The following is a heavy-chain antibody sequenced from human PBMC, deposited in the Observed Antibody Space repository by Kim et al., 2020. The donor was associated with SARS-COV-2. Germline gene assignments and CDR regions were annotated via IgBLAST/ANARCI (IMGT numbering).Heavy chain of an antibody. V-gene: IGHV4-34*01. J-gene: IGHJ5*02. D-gene: IGHD3-9*01. CDR1: GGSFSGYY. Sequence: SETLSLTCAVYGGSFSGYYWSWIRQPPGKGLEWIGEINHSGSTNYNPSLKSRVTISVDTSKNQFSLKLSSVTAADTAVYYCARVSPLLRYFDWLWMRAYNWFDPWGQGTLVTVSS. CDR3: ARVSPLLRYFDWLWMRAYNWFDP. CDR2: INHSGST.